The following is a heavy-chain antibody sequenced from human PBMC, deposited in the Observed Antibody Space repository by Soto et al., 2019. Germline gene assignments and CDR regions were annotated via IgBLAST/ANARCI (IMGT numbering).Heavy chain of an antibody. D-gene: IGHD2-2*01. CDR1: GFTFSNAW. Sequence: GGSLRLSCAASGFTFSNAWMSWVRQAPGKGLEWVGRIKSKTDGGTTDYAAPVKGRFTISRDDSKNTLYLQMNSLKTEDTAVYYCTTDRRYCSSTSRLYYFDYWGQGTLVTVSS. J-gene: IGHJ4*02. CDR3: TTDRRYCSSTSRLYYFDY. V-gene: IGHV3-15*01. CDR2: IKSKTDGGTT.